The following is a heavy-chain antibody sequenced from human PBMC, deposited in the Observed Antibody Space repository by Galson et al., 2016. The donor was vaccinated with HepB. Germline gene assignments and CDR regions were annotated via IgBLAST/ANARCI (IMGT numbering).Heavy chain of an antibody. CDR3: VRLSGEQHQD. J-gene: IGHJ4*02. V-gene: IGHV1-69*02. CDR2: IIPFLGVT. Sequence: SVKVSCKASGGTFSSYSFSWVRQAPGQGLEWVGRIIPFLGVTNHTQKFQGGLTITADKSPSTTYMELNSLRSEDTAVYYCVRLSGEQHQDWGQGTLVTVSS. D-gene: IGHD3-10*01. CDR1: GGTFSSYS.